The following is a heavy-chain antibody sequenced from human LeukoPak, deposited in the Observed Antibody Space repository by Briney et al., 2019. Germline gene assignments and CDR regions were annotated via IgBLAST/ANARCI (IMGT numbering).Heavy chain of an antibody. J-gene: IGHJ4*02. D-gene: IGHD3-3*01. CDR3: ARVRRHYDFWSGHDY. CDR2: IYNSGST. CDR1: GGSISSGSYY. V-gene: IGHV4-61*02. Sequence: SQTLSLTCTVSGGSISSGSYYWSWIRQPAGKGLERIGRIYNSGSTNYNPSLQSRVTISVGTSKNQFSLKLRSVTAADTAVYYCARVRRHYDFWSGHDYWGQGTLVTVSS.